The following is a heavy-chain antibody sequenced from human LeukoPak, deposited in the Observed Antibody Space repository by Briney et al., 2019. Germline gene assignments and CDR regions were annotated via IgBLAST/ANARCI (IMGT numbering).Heavy chain of an antibody. J-gene: IGHJ4*02. V-gene: IGHV3-48*02. CDR1: GFTFRSYA. CDR2: ISSSSSDI. Sequence: GGSLRLSCAAYGFTFRSYAMSWVRQAPGKGLEWVSYISSSSSDIYYADSVKGRFTISRDNAKNSLYLQMNSLRDEDTAVYYCERAGGSWSYSGDYWGQGTLVTVSS. CDR3: ERAGGSWSYSGDY. D-gene: IGHD1-26*01.